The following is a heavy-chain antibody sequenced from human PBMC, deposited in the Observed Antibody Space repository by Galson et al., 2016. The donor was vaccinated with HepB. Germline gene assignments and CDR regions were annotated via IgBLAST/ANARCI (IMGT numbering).Heavy chain of an antibody. J-gene: IGHJ4*02. D-gene: IGHD3-22*01. CDR2: IKSKTDGGTT. V-gene: IGHV3-15*01. CDR3: TSTYFYASSVHPILETFFEY. Sequence: SLRLSCAASGFTFSSAWMSWVRQAPGKGLEWVGHIKSKTDGGTTDYAALVKGRFTISRDDSKNTLYLQINSLKTEDTAVYYCTSTYFYASSVHPILETFFEYWGQGTLVTVSS. CDR1: GFTFSSAW.